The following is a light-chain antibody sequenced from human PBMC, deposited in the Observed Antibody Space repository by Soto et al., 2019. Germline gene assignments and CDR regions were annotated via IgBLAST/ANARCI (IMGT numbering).Light chain of an antibody. CDR2: WAS. CDR1: QSVLYSSNNKNY. J-gene: IGKJ4*01. Sequence: DIVMTQSPDSLAVSLGERATINCKSSQSVLYSSNNKNYLAWYQQKPGQPPKLLIYWASTRESGVPDRFSGSGSGTNITLTISSLLAEDVAVYYCQQYYSTPLTFGGWTKVEIK. CDR3: QQYYSTPLT. V-gene: IGKV4-1*01.